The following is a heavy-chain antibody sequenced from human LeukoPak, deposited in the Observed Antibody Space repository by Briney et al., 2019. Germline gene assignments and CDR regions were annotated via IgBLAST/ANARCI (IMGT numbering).Heavy chain of an antibody. Sequence: GGSLRLSCAASGFTLSSYSINWVRQAPGKGLEWVSYISTTSNTIHYADSVKGRFTISRDNARNSLYLQMNSLRAEDTAVYYCARDQGYRSRTNYCYYYYMDVWGKGTTVTVSS. CDR1: GFTLSSYS. V-gene: IGHV3-48*04. J-gene: IGHJ6*03. D-gene: IGHD2-2*01. CDR2: ISTTSNTI. CDR3: ARDQGYRSRTNYCYYYYMDV.